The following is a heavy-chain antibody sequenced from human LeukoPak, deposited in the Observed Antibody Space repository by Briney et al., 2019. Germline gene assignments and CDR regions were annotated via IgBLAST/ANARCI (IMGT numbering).Heavy chain of an antibody. CDR2: MSGRGGST. J-gene: IGHJ3*02. Sequence: GGSLRLSCAASGFTFSSYAMRWVRQAPGRGLEWVSVMSGRGGSTHYADSVKGRFTISRDNSKNTLYLQMNSLRAEDTAVYYCAKDPTTTGIDIWGQGTMVTVSS. CDR3: AKDPTTTGIDI. CDR1: GFTFSSYA. V-gene: IGHV3-23*01. D-gene: IGHD1-26*01.